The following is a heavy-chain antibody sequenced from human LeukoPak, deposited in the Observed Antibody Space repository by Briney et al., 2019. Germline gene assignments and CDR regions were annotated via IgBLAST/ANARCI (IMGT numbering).Heavy chain of an antibody. CDR3: ATSRDGYNIFDY. CDR2: INPNSGGT. D-gene: IGHD5-24*01. CDR1: GYTFTGYY. Sequence: ASVKVSGKASGYTFTGYYMHWVRQAPGQGLEWMGWINPNSGGTNYAQKFQGRATMTRDTSISTAYMELSRLRSDDTAVYYCATSRDGYNIFDYWGQGTLVTVSS. J-gene: IGHJ4*02. V-gene: IGHV1-2*02.